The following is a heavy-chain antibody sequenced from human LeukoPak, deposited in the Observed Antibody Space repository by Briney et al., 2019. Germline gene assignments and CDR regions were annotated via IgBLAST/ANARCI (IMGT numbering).Heavy chain of an antibody. J-gene: IGHJ6*04. V-gene: IGHV3-7*03. D-gene: IGHD3-10*01. CDR1: GFSFRSYW. CDR2: IKQDGSEK. CDR3: AREITMVRGHYYGMDV. Sequence: GGSLRLSCAASGFSFRSYWMSWVRQAPGKGLEWVANIKQDGSEKYYVDSVKGRFTISRDNDKNSLYLQMNSLRAEDTAVYYCAREITMVRGHYYGMDVWGKGTTVTVSS.